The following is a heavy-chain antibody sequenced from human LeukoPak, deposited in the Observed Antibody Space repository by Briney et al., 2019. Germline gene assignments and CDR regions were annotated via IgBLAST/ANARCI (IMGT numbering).Heavy chain of an antibody. J-gene: IGHJ4*02. CDR1: GYSISSGYY. CDR3: ARWSYGSMDY. Sequence: SETLSLTCTVSGYSISSGYYWGYIRQPPGKGLEWIGNIYYSGSPYYNPSLKSRVTISVDTSKNQFSLKLSSVTAADTAVYYCARWSYGSMDYWGQGTLVTVSS. V-gene: IGHV4-38-2*02. CDR2: IYYSGSP. D-gene: IGHD3-10*01.